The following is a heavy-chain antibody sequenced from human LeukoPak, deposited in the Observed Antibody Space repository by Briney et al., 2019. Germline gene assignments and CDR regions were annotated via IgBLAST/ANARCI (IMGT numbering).Heavy chain of an antibody. Sequence: SGGSLRLSCAASGFTLRSYWMHWFRQAPGERLVWVSRINSDGSIRGYADSVEGRFTISRDNAENTLYLQLNSLGAEDTAVYFCARVTASWHPYVDYWGQGTLVTVSS. D-gene: IGHD2-2*01. V-gene: IGHV3-74*01. CDR3: ARVTASWHPYVDY. CDR2: INSDGSIR. J-gene: IGHJ4*02. CDR1: GFTLRSYW.